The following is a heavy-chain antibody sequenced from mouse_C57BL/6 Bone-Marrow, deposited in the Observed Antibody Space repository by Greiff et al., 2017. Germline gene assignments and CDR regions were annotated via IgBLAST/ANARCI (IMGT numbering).Heavy chain of an antibody. J-gene: IGHJ3*01. Sequence: EVKLQESGPGLVKPSQSLSLTCSVTGYSITSGYYWNWIRQFPGNNLEWMGYISYDGSNNYNPSPKNRISITRDTSKNQFFLKLNSVTTEDTATYYCARGYYGSSWFAYWGQGTLVTVSA. CDR1: GYSITSGYY. CDR2: ISYDGSN. CDR3: ARGYYGSSWFAY. D-gene: IGHD1-1*01. V-gene: IGHV3-6*01.